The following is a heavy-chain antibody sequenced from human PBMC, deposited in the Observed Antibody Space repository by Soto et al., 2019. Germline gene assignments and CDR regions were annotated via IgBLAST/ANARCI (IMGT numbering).Heavy chain of an antibody. V-gene: IGHV3-33*01. CDR1: GFMFSNHG. CDR3: VRGDNWNDEASDY. CDR2: IRSDGNNR. D-gene: IGHD1-1*01. Sequence: LRLSCAASGFMFSNHGMHWVRQAPGKGLEWVAVIRSDGNNRYYADSVKGRFTISRDNSKNTLYLQMNSLRAEDTAVYYCVRGDNWNDEASDYWGQGTLVTVSS. J-gene: IGHJ4*02.